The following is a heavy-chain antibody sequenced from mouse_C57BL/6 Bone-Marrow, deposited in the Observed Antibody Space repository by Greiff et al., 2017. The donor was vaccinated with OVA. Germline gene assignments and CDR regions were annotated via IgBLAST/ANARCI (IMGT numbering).Heavy chain of an antibody. CDR3: TSFYHPWFAY. CDR1: GFTFSSYA. J-gene: IGHJ3*01. Sequence: EVNVVESGEGLVKPGGSLKLSCAASGFTFSSYAMSWVRQTPEKRLEWVAYISSGGDYIYYADTVKGRFTISRDNARNTLYLQMSSLKSEDTAMYYCTSFYHPWFAYWGQGTLVTVSA. V-gene: IGHV5-9-1*02. D-gene: IGHD1-1*01. CDR2: ISSGGDYI.